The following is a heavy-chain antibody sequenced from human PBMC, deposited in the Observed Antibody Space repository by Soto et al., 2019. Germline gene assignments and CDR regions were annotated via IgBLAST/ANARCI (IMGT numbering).Heavy chain of an antibody. CDR2: IVPIFGA. CDR3: AGGGSDYEGGGYSQGHV. D-gene: IGHD2-2*03. Sequence: QVQLVQSGAEVKKPGSSVKVSCKSSGGTFSNYGFSWVRQAPGQGLECMGVIVPIFGAEHPQKFQGRVTITADESTNTVVRELRGLRSEDTAVYYGAGGGSDYEGGGYSQGHVWGQGTTVTVSS. CDR1: GGTFSNYG. V-gene: IGHV1-69*12. J-gene: IGHJ6*02.